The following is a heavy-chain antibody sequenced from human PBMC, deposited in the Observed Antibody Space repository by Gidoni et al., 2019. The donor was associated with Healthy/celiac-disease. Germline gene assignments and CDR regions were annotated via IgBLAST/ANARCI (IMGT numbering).Heavy chain of an antibody. CDR3: ARTGYSGYDSYFDY. D-gene: IGHD5-12*01. V-gene: IGHV4-59*01. J-gene: IGHJ4*02. CDR2: IYYSGST. CDR1: GGPISSYY. Sequence: QVQLQESGPGLVKPSETLSLTSTVSGGPISSYYWSWIRQPPGKGLEWIGYIYYSGSTNYNPSLKSRVTISVDTSKNQFSLKLSSVTAADTAVYYCARTGYSGYDSYFDYWGQGTLVTVSS.